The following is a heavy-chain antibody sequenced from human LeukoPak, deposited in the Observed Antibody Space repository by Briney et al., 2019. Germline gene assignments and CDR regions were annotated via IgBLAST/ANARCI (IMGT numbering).Heavy chain of an antibody. V-gene: IGHV4-31*03. D-gene: IGHD3-3*01. CDR2: IYYSGGT. CDR1: GDSISSGGYS. Sequence: SQTLSLTCTVSGDSISSGGYSWNWIRQHPGKGLEWIGYIYYSGGTYYNPSLKSRVTISVDTSENQFSLKLSSVTAADTAVYYCAREGRGDNGGYYKGYWGQGTLVTVSS. J-gene: IGHJ4*02. CDR3: AREGRGDNGGYYKGY.